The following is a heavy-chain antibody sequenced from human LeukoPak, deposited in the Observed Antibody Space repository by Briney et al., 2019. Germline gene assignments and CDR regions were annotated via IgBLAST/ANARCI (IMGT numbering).Heavy chain of an antibody. CDR2: INHSGST. V-gene: IGHV4-34*01. CDR1: GGSFSGYY. D-gene: IGHD2-21*02. CDR3: ARLGTAPFDY. J-gene: IGHJ4*02. Sequence: SETLSLTCAVYGGSFSGYYCSWIRQPPAKGLERIGEINHSGSTNYNPSLKSRVTISVDTSKNQFSLKLSSVTAADTAVYYCARLGTAPFDYRGQGTLVTVSS.